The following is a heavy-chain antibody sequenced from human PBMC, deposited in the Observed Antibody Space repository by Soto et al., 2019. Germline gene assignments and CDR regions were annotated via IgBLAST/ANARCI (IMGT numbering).Heavy chain of an antibody. Sequence: KPGGSLRLSCAASGFTFNNAWMGWVRQAPGQGLEWVGHMKGKSEGETTDYAAPVKGRFTISRDDSKNTVYLQMNSLTTEDTAVYYCTAQFYFDASGYSFDLWGQGTLVTVSS. CDR1: GFTFNNAW. D-gene: IGHD3-22*01. CDR2: MKGKSEGETT. V-gene: IGHV3-15*01. J-gene: IGHJ4*02. CDR3: TAQFYFDASGYSFDL.